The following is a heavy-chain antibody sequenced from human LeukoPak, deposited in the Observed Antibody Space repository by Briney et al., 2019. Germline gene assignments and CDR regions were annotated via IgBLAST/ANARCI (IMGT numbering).Heavy chain of an antibody. CDR3: ARIGAGSSRDY. Sequence: RGSRTLSCAASGFTFSNFAMTWVSQAPGKGLEWVSSIVGSSSTYYADSLKGRFTISRDNAKNSLYLQMNSLRAEDTAVYYCARIGAGSSRDYWGQGTLVTVSS. V-gene: IGHV3-21*01. CDR1: GFTFSNFA. CDR2: IVGSSST. J-gene: IGHJ4*02. D-gene: IGHD6-13*01.